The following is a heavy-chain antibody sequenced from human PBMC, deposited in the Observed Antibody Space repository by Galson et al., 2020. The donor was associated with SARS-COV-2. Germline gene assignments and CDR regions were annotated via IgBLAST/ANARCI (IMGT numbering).Heavy chain of an antibody. J-gene: IGHJ6*02. CDR3: ARDPAPGRMDV. V-gene: IGHV3-11*01. CDR1: GFTFSDYY. Sequence: GGSLRLSCAASGFTFSDYYMSWIRQAPGKGLDWLSYIGRSGSPVYYADSVKGRFTLSRDNAKNSLYLQMNSLRAEDTAVYYCARDPAPGRMDVWGQGNTVTVSS. CDR2: IGRSGSPV.